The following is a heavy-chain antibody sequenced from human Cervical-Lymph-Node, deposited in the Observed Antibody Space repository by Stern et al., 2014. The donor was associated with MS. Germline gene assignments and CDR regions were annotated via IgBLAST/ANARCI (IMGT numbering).Heavy chain of an antibody. CDR2: IYGADPK. CDR1: GLIVSGNH. D-gene: IGHD3-3*01. J-gene: IGHJ5*02. CDR3: ASGFWSHDH. V-gene: IGHV3-53*01. Sequence: VQLVESGGGLIQPGGSLRLSCAASGLIVSGNHMSWVRQAPGKGLEWVSVIYGADPKYYAVAVKGRFSISRDNSTNTLFLQMNSLGVEDTAIYYCASGFWSHDHWGQGTLVTVSS.